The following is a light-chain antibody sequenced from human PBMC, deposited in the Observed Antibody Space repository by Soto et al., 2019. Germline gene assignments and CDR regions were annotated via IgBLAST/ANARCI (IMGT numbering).Light chain of an antibody. Sequence: QSALTQPASVSGSPGQSITISCTGTSSDVGGYNYVSWYQQHPGKAPKLMIYDVSNRPSGVSNRFSGSKSGNTASLTISGLQAEDAADYYCSSYTSSSTLYVFGTGTKVNVL. CDR1: SSDVGGYNY. J-gene: IGLJ1*01. CDR2: DVS. CDR3: SSYTSSSTLYV. V-gene: IGLV2-14*01.